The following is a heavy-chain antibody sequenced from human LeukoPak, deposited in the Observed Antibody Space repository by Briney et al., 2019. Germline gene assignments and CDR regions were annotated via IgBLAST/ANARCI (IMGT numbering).Heavy chain of an antibody. J-gene: IGHJ6*02. CDR3: AKDMGYSYGYYYYYGMDV. V-gene: IGHV3-11*01. CDR1: GFTFSDYY. D-gene: IGHD5-18*01. Sequence: GGSLRLSCAASGFTFSDYYMSWIRQAPGKGLEWVSYISSSGSTIYYADSVKGRFTISRDNAKNSLYLQMNSLRAEDTALYYCAKDMGYSYGYYYYYGMDVWGQGTTVTVSS. CDR2: ISSSGSTI.